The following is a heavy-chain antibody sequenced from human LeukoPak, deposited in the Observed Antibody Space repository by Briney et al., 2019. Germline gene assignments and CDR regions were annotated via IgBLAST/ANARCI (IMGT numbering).Heavy chain of an antibody. CDR1: GGTFSSYA. CDR3: ARPGGMGV. J-gene: IGHJ6*02. V-gene: IGHV5-51*01. CDR2: IYPGDSDT. Sequence: GASVKVSCKASGGTFSSYAISWVRQLPGKGLEWMGIIYPGDSDTRYSPSFQGQVTISADKSISTAYLQWSSLKASDTAMYYCARPGGMGVWGQGTTVTVSS.